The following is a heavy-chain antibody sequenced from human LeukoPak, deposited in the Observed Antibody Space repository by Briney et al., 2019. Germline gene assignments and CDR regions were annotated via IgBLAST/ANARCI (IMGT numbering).Heavy chain of an antibody. CDR2: IYYSGST. Sequence: KPSETLSLTCTVSGGSISSGGYYWSWIRQHPGKGLEWIGYIYYSGSTYYNPSLKSRVTISVDTSKNQFSLKLSSVTAADTAVYYCARGRPKLCSSTSCYIPYYYGMDVWGQGTTVTVSS. D-gene: IGHD2-2*02. V-gene: IGHV4-31*03. CDR1: GGSISSGGYY. CDR3: ARGRPKLCSSTSCYIPYYYGMDV. J-gene: IGHJ6*02.